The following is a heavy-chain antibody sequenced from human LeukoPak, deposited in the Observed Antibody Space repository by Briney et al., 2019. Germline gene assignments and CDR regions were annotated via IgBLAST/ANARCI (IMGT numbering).Heavy chain of an antibody. CDR2: IIPIYGTA. CDR3: ARGPRGYSYGYYFDY. CDR1: GGTFSSYA. J-gene: IGHJ4*02. D-gene: IGHD5-18*01. V-gene: IGHV1-69*05. Sequence: SVKVSCKASGGTFSSYAISWVRQAPGQGLEWMGGIIPIYGTANYAQKFQGRVTITTDESTSTAYMELSSLRSEDTAVYYCARGPRGYSYGYYFDYWGQGTLVTVSS.